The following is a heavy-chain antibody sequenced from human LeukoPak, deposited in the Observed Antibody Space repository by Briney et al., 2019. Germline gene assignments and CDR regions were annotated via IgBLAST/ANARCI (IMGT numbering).Heavy chain of an antibody. D-gene: IGHD6-19*01. CDR3: AKDMKAVAGPLDY. J-gene: IGHJ4*02. CDR2: ISWNSGSI. V-gene: IGHV3-9*01. CDR1: GFTFDDYA. Sequence: GGSLRLSCAASGFTFDDYAMHWVRQAPGKGLEWVSGISWNSGSIGYADSVKGRFTISRDNAKNSLYLQMNSLRAEDTALYYCAKDMKAVAGPLDYWGQGTLVTVSS.